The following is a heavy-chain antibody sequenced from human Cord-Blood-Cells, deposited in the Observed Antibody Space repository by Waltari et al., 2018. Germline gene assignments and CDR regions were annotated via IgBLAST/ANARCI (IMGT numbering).Heavy chain of an antibody. CDR1: GFTFSSYG. J-gene: IGHJ4*02. V-gene: IGHV3-30*18. CDR2: ISYDGSNK. Sequence: QVQLVESGGGVVQPGRSLRLSCAASGFTFSSYGMHWVRKAPGKGLEWVAVISYDGSNKYYADSVKGRFTISRDNSKNTLYLQMNSLRAEDTAVYYCAKKSCSGGSCYPDDYWGQGTLVTVSS. D-gene: IGHD2-15*01. CDR3: AKKSCSGGSCYPDDY.